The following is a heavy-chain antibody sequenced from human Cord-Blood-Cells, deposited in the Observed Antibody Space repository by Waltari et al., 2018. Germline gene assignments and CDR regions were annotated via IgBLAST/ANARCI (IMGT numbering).Heavy chain of an antibody. CDR3: ARGRGTAGPGNY. CDR1: GYTFTGYY. V-gene: IGHV1-2*04. CDR2: ISPTSGGR. Sequence: QVQLVQSGAEVKKPGASVKVSCKASGYTFTGYYMHWVRQAPGQGLEWMRWISPTSGGRNYARKFQGWVTMTRDASIRTAYMELSRLRSDDTAVYYCARGRGTAGPGNYWGQGTLVTGSS. D-gene: IGHD3-16*01. J-gene: IGHJ4*02.